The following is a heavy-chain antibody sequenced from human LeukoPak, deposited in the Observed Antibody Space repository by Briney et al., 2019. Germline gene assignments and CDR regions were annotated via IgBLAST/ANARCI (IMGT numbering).Heavy chain of an antibody. CDR2: IYYSGST. Sequence: PSETLSLTCAVSGGSISSSNWWTWVRQPPGKGLEWIGSIYYSGSTYYNPSLKSRVTISVDTSKNQFSLKMRSVTAADTAVYYCARVGFYGDSIDYWGQGILVTVSS. J-gene: IGHJ4*02. CDR3: ARVGFYGDSIDY. V-gene: IGHV4-4*02. CDR1: GGSISSSNW. D-gene: IGHD4-17*01.